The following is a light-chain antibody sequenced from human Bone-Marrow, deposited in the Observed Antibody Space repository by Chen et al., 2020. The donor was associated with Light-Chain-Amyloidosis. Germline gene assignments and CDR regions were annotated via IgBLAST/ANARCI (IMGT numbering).Light chain of an antibody. V-gene: IGKV3-20*01. CDR1: QTISSNY. J-gene: IGKJ4*01. CDR3: QQYGTSPLT. CDR2: GSS. Sequence: IVLSSSPATLSLSPGEGANLSCRASQTISSNYLTWYQQKFGQAPRLLIYGSSSRATGIPDRFTGSGSGTDFTLTINRLEPEDFAMYYCQQYGTSPLTFGGGTKVEIK.